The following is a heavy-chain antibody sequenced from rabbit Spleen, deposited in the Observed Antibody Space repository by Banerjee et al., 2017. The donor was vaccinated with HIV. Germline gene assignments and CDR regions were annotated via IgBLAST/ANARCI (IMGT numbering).Heavy chain of an antibody. V-gene: IGHV1S40*01. CDR2: IEGGSRNNI. Sequence: QSLEESGGDLVKPGASLTLTCTASGVSFTTNQYMCWVRQAPGKGLEWIACIEGGSRNNIHYASWAKGRFTISKTSSTTVTLQMTSLTAADTATYFCARNYVNAFDPWGPGTLVTVS. D-gene: IGHD1-1*01. J-gene: IGHJ2*01. CDR3: ARNYVNAFDP. CDR1: GVSFTTNQY.